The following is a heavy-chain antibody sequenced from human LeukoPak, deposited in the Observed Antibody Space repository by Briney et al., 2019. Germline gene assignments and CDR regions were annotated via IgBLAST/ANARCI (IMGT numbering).Heavy chain of an antibody. CDR1: GYTFTAYY. CDR3: ARDIGGNDY. V-gene: IGHV1-2*02. J-gene: IGHJ4*02. D-gene: IGHD1-14*01. Sequence: ASVKVSCKASGYTFTAYYMHWVRQAPGQGLEWMGWINPNSGVTNYAQKFQGRVTMTSDTSISTAYMELSSLKSDDTAVYYCARDIGGNDYWGQGTLVTVSS. CDR2: INPNSGVT.